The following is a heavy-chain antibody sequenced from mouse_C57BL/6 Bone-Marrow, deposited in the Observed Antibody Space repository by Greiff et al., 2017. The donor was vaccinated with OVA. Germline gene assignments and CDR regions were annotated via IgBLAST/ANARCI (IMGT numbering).Heavy chain of an antibody. J-gene: IGHJ3*01. CDR3: ASNCGSSRRWFAY. V-gene: IGHV1-61*01. Sequence: QVQLQQPGAELVRPGSSVKLSCKASGYTFTSYWMDWVKQRPGQGLEWIGNIYPSDSETHYNQKFKDKATLTVDKSYSTAYMQLSSLTSEASAVYYCASNCGSSRRWFAYWGQGTLVTVSA. CDR1: GYTFTSYW. CDR2: IYPSDSET. D-gene: IGHD1-1*01.